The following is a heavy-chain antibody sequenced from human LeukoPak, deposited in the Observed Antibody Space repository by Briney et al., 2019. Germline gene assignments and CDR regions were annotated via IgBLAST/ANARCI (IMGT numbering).Heavy chain of an antibody. CDR3: ATTYSGRWVGLFDY. CDR1: GYSFTTYW. J-gene: IGHJ4*02. Sequence: GESLQISCKGSGYSFTTYWIGWVRQMPGKGLEWMGIIYPGDSETRYSPSFQGQVTISADKSINTAYLQWSSLKASDTAIYYCATTYSGRWVGLFDYWGQGTLVTVSS. D-gene: IGHD1-26*01. V-gene: IGHV5-51*01. CDR2: IYPGDSET.